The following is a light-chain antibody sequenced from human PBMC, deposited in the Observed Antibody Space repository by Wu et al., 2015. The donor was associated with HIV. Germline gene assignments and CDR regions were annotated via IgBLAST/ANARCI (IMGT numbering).Light chain of an antibody. V-gene: IGKV1-5*03. CDR2: KTS. CDR3: QQYSGSST. J-gene: IGKJ4*01. Sequence: DIQMTQSPSSLSASVGDTVTITCRASQSISSRLAWYQQKSGKAPKLLIYKTSTLESGVPSRFSGSGSGTEFTLTISSLQPDDFATYFCQQYSGSSTFGGGTKVEIK. CDR1: QSISSR.